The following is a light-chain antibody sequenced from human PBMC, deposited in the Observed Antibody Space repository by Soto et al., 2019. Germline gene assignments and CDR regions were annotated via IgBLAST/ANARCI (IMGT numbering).Light chain of an antibody. CDR2: GNS. CDR1: SSNIGEGFD. V-gene: IGLV1-40*01. Sequence: QLVLTQPPSVSGAPGQRVTISCTGSSSNIGEGFDVHWYQQLPGTAPKLLIYGNSNRPSGVPDRFSGSKSGTSASLAITGLQAEDEADYYCQSSGVFGGGTQLTVL. CDR3: QSSGV. J-gene: IGLJ2*01.